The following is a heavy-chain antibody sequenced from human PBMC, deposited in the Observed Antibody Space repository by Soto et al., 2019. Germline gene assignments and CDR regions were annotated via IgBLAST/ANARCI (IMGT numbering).Heavy chain of an antibody. CDR1: GFTFTSSA. D-gene: IGHD3-22*01. CDR2: IVVGSGNT. V-gene: IGHV1-58*02. J-gene: IGHJ4*02. CDR3: GADLYYDSRGYQGPLFDY. Sequence: SVKVSCKASGFTFTSSAMQWVRQARGQRLEWIGWIVVGSGNTNYAQKFQERVTITRDMSTSTAYMELSSLRSEDTAVYYCGADLYYDSRGYQGPLFDYWGQGTLVTVSS.